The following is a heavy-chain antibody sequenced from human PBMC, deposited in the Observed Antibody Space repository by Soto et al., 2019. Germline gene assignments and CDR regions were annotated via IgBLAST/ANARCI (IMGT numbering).Heavy chain of an antibody. CDR2: ISAYNGNT. Sequence: AASVKVSCKASGYTFTSYGISWVRQAPGQGLEWMGWISAYNGNTNYAQKLQGRVTMTTDTSTSTAYMELRSLRSDDTAVYYCARDALRAATEGYWFDPWGQGTLVTVSS. D-gene: IGHD2-15*01. CDR3: ARDALRAATEGYWFDP. J-gene: IGHJ5*02. CDR1: GYTFTSYG. V-gene: IGHV1-18*01.